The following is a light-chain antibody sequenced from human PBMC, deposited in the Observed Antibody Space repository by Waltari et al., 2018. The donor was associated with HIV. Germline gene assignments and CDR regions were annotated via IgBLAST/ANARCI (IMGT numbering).Light chain of an antibody. V-gene: IGLV1-36*01. J-gene: IGLJ2*01. Sequence: QSVLTQPPSVSEAPRQRVTLPCSGSSSNIGNNAVNWYQQPPGKAPKLLIYYDDRLPSGVSDRFSGSKSGTSASLAISGLQSEDEADYYCAAWDDSLNGVVFGGGTKLTVL. CDR3: AAWDDSLNGVV. CDR2: YDD. CDR1: SSNIGNNA.